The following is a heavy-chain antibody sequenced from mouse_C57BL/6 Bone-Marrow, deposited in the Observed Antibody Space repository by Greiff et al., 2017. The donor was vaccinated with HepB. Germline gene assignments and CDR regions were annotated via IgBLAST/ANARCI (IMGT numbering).Heavy chain of an antibody. CDR2: ISDGGSYT. J-gene: IGHJ4*01. V-gene: IGHV5-4*03. CDR3: ARPGQLSRYYAMDY. D-gene: IGHD3-2*02. Sequence: EVKLMESGGGLVKPGGSLKLSCAASGFTFSSYAMSWVRQTPEKRLEWVATISDGGSYTYYPDNVKGRFTISRDNAKNNLYLQMSHLKSEDTAMYYCARPGQLSRYYAMDYWGQGTSVTVSS. CDR1: GFTFSSYA.